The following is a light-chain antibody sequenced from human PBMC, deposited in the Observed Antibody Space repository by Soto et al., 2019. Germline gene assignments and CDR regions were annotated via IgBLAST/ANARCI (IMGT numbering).Light chain of an antibody. V-gene: IGKV3-15*01. J-gene: IGKJ3*01. CDR2: GAA. CDR3: QQYNNWPPFT. CDR1: QTISSN. Sequence: DIVMTQSPATLSVSPGERATLSCRASQTISSNFAWYQQKPGQTPRLLIYGAATRAAGIPARFSGSGSGTDFTLPITSLQSEDFAVYYCQQYNNWPPFTFGPGTKVDIK.